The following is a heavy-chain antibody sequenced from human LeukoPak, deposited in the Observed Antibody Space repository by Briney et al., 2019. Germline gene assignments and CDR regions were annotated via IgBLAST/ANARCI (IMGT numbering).Heavy chain of an antibody. Sequence: GGSLRLSCAASGFTFSSYAMHWVRQAPGKGLEWVAVISYDGSNKYYADSVKGRFTISRDNSKNTLYLQMNSLRAEDRAVYYRARDRRFGESPSWFDPWGQGTLVTVSS. V-gene: IGHV3-30-3*01. CDR2: ISYDGSNK. J-gene: IGHJ5*02. D-gene: IGHD3-10*01. CDR3: ARDRRFGESPSWFDP. CDR1: GFTFSSYA.